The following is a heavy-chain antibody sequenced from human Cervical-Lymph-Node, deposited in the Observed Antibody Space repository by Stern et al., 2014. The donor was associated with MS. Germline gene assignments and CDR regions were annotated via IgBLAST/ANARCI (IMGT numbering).Heavy chain of an antibody. J-gene: IGHJ4*02. D-gene: IGHD2-21*02. CDR3: ARSLRSVVVTALTGYYFDY. CDR2: IIPIFGTA. CDR1: GGTFSIYT. V-gene: IGHV1-69*01. Sequence: GQLVQPGAEVKKPGSSVNVSCKASGGTFSIYTISWVRPAPGQELEWMRGIIPIFGTANYAQKFQGRVTITADESTSTAYMELSSLRSEDTAVYYCARSLRSVVVTALTGYYFDYWGQGTLVTVSS.